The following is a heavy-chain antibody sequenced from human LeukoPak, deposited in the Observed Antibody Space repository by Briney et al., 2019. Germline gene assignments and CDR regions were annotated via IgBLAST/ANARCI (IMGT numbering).Heavy chain of an antibody. CDR2: IWIDGSNK. Sequence: PGMSLRLSCAASGFTSSSHGMHWVRQAPGKGLEWVAVIWIDGSNKHYADTVKGRFTISRDNSKNTVYLQMDSLRAEDAAVYYCTKSRDGYNHGLDPWGQGTLVTVSS. V-gene: IGHV3-33*06. J-gene: IGHJ5*02. D-gene: IGHD5-24*01. CDR3: TKSRDGYNHGLDP. CDR1: GFTSSSHG.